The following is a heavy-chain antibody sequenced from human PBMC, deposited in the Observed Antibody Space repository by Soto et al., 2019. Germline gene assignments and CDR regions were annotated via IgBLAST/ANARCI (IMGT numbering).Heavy chain of an antibody. CDR1: GFTFSNAW. CDR3: TTDRTVTTLYYYYGMDV. J-gene: IGHJ6*02. Sequence: EVQLVESGGGLVKPGGSLRLSCAASGFTFSNAWMNWVRQAPGKGLEWVGRIKSKTDGGTTDYAAPVKGRFTISRDDSKNTLYLQMNSLKTEDTAVYYCTTDRTVTTLYYYYGMDVWGQGTTVTVSS. D-gene: IGHD4-17*01. V-gene: IGHV3-15*07. CDR2: IKSKTDGGTT.